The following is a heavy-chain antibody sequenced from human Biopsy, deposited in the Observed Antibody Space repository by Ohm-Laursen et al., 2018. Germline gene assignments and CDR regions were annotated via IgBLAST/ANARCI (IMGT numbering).Heavy chain of an antibody. J-gene: IGHJ4*02. D-gene: IGHD3-3*01. CDR3: ARISITRLLDY. CDR1: GYTFNSYG. CDR2: ISGYNGNT. Sequence: GASVKASCKASGYTFNSYGISWVRQAPGQGLEWMGRISGYNGNTLYAQKFQHRVTMTTDTSTSTAYMELRSLTSDDTAVYYCARISITRLLDYWGQGTLVTVSS. V-gene: IGHV1-18*01.